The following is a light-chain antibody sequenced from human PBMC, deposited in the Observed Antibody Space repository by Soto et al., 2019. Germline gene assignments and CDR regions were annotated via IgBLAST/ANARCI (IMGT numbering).Light chain of an antibody. Sequence: EIVMTQSPATLSVSPGETASLSCRASQSAGNFLAWYQHKPGQAPRLLIYAASSRATGSPDRFSGGGSGTDFTLTISRLEPEDFAVYYCQQYGYSPITFGQGTRLEIK. V-gene: IGKV3-20*01. CDR2: AAS. CDR1: QSAGNF. CDR3: QQYGYSPIT. J-gene: IGKJ5*01.